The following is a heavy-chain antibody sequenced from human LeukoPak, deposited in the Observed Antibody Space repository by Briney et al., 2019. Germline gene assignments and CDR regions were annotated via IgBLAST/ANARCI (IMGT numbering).Heavy chain of an antibody. CDR2: ISADGGST. CDR1: GFMFSNYD. CDR3: ARATVTRWFDP. D-gene: IGHD4-17*01. Sequence: GGSLRLSCAASGFMFSNYDMHWVRQAPGEGLEYVSHISADGGSTYYAISVKGRFTISRDNSKNTLYLQMGSLRAEDMAVYYCARATVTRWFDPWGQGTLVTVSS. V-gene: IGHV3-64*01. J-gene: IGHJ5*02.